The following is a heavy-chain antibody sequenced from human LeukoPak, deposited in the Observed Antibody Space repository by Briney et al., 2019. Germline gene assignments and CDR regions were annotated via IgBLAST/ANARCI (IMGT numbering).Heavy chain of an antibody. V-gene: IGHV3-9*03. CDR1: GFTFDAYS. Sequence: LPGRSLRLXCAASGFTFDAYSMHWVRQVPGKGLEWVSGITWNSGTIAYAGSVKGRFTISRDNAKNSLYLQMNSLRTEDLALYCSVREGTHYAFDYWGQGTLVTVSS. CDR2: ITWNSGTI. CDR3: VREGTHYAFDY. D-gene: IGHD3-16*01. J-gene: IGHJ4*02.